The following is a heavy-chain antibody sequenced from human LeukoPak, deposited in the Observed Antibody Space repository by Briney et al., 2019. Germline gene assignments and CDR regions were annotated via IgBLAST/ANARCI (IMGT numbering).Heavy chain of an antibody. J-gene: IGHJ6*03. CDR1: GGSISSYY. V-gene: IGHV4-4*07. D-gene: IGHD6-19*01. CDR2: IYTSGST. Sequence: SETLSLTCTVSGGSISSYYWSWIRQPAGKGLEWIGRIYTSGSTNYNPSLKSRVTISVDTSKNQFSLKLSSVTAADTAVYYCAGDAVAGNQYYYYYYMDVWGKGTTVTISS. CDR3: AGDAVAGNQYYYYYYMDV.